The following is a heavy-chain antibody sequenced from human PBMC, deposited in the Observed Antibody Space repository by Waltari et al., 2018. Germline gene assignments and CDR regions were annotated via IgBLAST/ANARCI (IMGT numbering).Heavy chain of an antibody. J-gene: IGHJ4*02. D-gene: IGHD6-13*01. Sequence: EVQLVESGGGLVQPGGSLRLSCAASGFPFRRYSMNWVLPAPGKGLEWVSYISSSSSTIYYADSVKGRFTISRDNAKNSLYLQMNSLRAEDTAVYYCARDIWYSSSWWVFDYWGQGTLVTVSS. V-gene: IGHV3-48*01. CDR2: ISSSSSTI. CDR3: ARDIWYSSSWWVFDY. CDR1: GFPFRRYS.